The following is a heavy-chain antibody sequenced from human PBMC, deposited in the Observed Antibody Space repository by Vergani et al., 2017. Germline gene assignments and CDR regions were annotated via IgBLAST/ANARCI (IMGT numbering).Heavy chain of an antibody. J-gene: IGHJ3*02. CDR1: GYSISSGYY. CDR2: IYHSGST. Sequence: QVQLQESGPGLVKPSETLSLTCAVSGYSISSGYYWGWIRQPPGKGLEWIGSIYHSGSTYYNPSLKSRVTISVDTSKNQFSLKLSSVTAADTAVYYCATTNSGNYPTNAFDIWGQGTMVTVSS. V-gene: IGHV4-38-2*01. D-gene: IGHD1-26*01. CDR3: ATTNSGNYPTNAFDI.